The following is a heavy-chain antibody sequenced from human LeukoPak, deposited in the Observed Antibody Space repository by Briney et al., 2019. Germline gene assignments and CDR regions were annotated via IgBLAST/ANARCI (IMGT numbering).Heavy chain of an antibody. Sequence: GGSLRLSCAASGFTVSSNDMSWVRQAPGKGLECISVIYSGGSTDYADPVKGRLTISRDNSKNTLYLQMNSLRAEDTAVYYCAKVTYGSGTYGAFDSWGQGTLVTVSS. J-gene: IGHJ4*02. D-gene: IGHD3-10*01. CDR1: GFTVSSND. CDR2: IYSGGST. V-gene: IGHV3-53*01. CDR3: AKVTYGSGTYGAFDS.